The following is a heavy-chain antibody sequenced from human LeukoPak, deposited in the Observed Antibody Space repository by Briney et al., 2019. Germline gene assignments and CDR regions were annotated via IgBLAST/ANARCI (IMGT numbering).Heavy chain of an antibody. Sequence: GGSLRLSCAASGFTFSSYSMNWVRQAPGKGLEWVSYISSSSSTIYYADSVKGRFTISRDNAKNSPYLQMNSLRAEDTAVYYCARVESGYYPDYWGQGTLVTVSS. CDR1: GFTFSSYS. J-gene: IGHJ4*02. V-gene: IGHV3-48*01. CDR3: ARVESGYYPDY. CDR2: ISSSSSTI. D-gene: IGHD3-3*01.